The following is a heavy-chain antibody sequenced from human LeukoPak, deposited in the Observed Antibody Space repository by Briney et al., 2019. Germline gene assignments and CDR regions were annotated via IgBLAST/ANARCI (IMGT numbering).Heavy chain of an antibody. Sequence: GASVKVSCKASGYTFTDYYMHWVRQAPGQGLEWMGWTNPNSGGTNYAQKFQGRVTMTRDTSISTAYMDLSRLRSDDTAVYYCARLLWFGELLLGFDPWGQGTLVTVSS. CDR3: ARLLWFGELLLGFDP. CDR1: GYTFTDYY. CDR2: TNPNSGGT. V-gene: IGHV1-2*02. J-gene: IGHJ5*02. D-gene: IGHD3-10*01.